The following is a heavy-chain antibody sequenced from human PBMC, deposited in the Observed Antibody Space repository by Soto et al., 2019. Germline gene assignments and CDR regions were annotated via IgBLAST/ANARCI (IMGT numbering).Heavy chain of an antibody. D-gene: IGHD2-21*01. CDR2: INPNGGST. Sequence: QVQLVQSGAEVKKPGASVKVSCKASGYIFIHYYIHWGRQAPGQGLEWMAIINPNGGSTNYAQKFQGGVTVTSATSTSTVSMELNSLGSDDTAVYFCARSLLQGDFWGQGTLVTVSS. V-gene: IGHV1-46*01. J-gene: IGHJ4*02. CDR1: GYIFIHYY. CDR3: ARSLLQGDF.